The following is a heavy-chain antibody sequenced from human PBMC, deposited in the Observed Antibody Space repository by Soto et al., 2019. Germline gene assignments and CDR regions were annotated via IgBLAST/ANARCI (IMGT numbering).Heavy chain of an antibody. V-gene: IGHV3-23*01. CDR1: GFTFEDYA. Sequence: PGGSLRLSCAASGFTFEDYAMHWVRQAPGKGLEWVSAIRDSDSGGTTYYADSVKGRFTISRDDSKNTLYLQMSSLRAEDTAMYYCAKVRVGIDVDFDYWGQGALVTVSS. J-gene: IGHJ4*02. CDR3: AKVRVGIDVDFDY. CDR2: IRDSDSGGTT. D-gene: IGHD2-21*01.